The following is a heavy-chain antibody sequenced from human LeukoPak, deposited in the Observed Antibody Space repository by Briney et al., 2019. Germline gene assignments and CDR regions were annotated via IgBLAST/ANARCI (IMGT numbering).Heavy chain of an antibody. CDR1: GFTFSSYG. CDR2: IGSSGGPT. Sequence: GGSLRLSCAASGFTFSSYGMSWVRQAPGKGLEWVSAIGSSGGPTYYADSVKGRFTISRDNSKNTLYLQMSSLRAEDTAVYYCANRQGGAFDIWGQGTMVTVSS. J-gene: IGHJ3*02. CDR3: ANRQGGAFDI. V-gene: IGHV3-23*01.